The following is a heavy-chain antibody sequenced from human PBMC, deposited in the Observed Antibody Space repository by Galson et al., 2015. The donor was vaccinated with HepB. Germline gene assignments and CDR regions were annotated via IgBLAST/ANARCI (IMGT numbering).Heavy chain of an antibody. CDR1: GFSFSGSA. V-gene: IGHV3-73*01. CDR2: IRNKPYNYAT. J-gene: IGHJ5*02. CDR3: TPIREILEWKRFDP. Sequence: SLRLSCAASGFSFSGSAMHWVRQASGKGLEWVGRIRNKPYNYATKYAAPVKGRFTISRDDSKNTAYLQMNSLKTEDTAVYYCTPIREILEWKRFDPWGQGTLVTVSS. D-gene: IGHD1-26*01.